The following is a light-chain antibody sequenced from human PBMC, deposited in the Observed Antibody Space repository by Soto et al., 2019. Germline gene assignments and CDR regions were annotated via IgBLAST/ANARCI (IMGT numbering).Light chain of an antibody. Sequence: EIVLTQSPGTLSLSPGERATLSCRASQSVVSSHLAWYQQKPGQAPRLLIYGVSSRATGIPDRFSGSGSGTDFNLSISGLEPEDFAVYYCQQYEIAPKTFGQGTKVEIK. CDR3: QQYEIAPKT. CDR1: QSVVSSH. V-gene: IGKV3-20*01. CDR2: GVS. J-gene: IGKJ1*01.